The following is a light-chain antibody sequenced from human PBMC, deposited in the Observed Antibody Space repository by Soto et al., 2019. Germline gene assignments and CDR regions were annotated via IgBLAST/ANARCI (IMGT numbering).Light chain of an antibody. J-gene: IGLJ1*01. CDR3: QSYDSSLSSYV. CDR2: GNS. V-gene: IGLV1-40*01. Sequence: QAVVTQPPSVSGAPGQRVTISCTGSSSNIGAGYNVHWYQQLPGTAPKLLVYGNSNRPSGVPDRFSGSKSGTSASRAITGLQSEDEAVYYCQSYDSSLSSYVLGTGTQLTLL. CDR1: SSNIGAGYN.